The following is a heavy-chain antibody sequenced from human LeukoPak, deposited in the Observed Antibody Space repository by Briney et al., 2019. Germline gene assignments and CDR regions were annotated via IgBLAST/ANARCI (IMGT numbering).Heavy chain of an antibody. J-gene: IGHJ3*02. CDR3: AMGYSGYDLGAFDI. Sequence: GGSLRLSCAASGFTFSSYWMHWVRQAPGKGLEWVSAISGSGGSTYYADSVKGRFTISRDNSKNTLYLQMNSLRAEDTAVYYCAMGYSGYDLGAFDIWGQGTMVTVSS. CDR2: ISGSGGST. CDR1: GFTFSSYW. V-gene: IGHV3-23*01. D-gene: IGHD5-12*01.